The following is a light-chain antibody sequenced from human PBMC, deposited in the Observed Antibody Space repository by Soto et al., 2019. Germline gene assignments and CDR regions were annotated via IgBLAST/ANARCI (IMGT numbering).Light chain of an antibody. J-gene: IGKJ5*01. CDR1: QSLSRSS. CDR3: QQYNNWPLT. Sequence: ESVLTQSPGTLSLSPGERATLSCRASQSLSRSSLAWYQQKPGQAPRLLIHGASTRATGIPDRFSGRGSGTDFTLTITSLQSEDFGVYFCQQYNNWPLTFGPGTRLEIK. CDR2: GAS. V-gene: IGKV3-20*01.